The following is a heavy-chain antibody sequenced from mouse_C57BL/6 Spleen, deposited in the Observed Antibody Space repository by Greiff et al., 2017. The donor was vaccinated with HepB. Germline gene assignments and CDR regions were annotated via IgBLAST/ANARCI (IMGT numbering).Heavy chain of an antibody. CDR2: ISNGGGST. Sequence: EVQLVESGGGLVQPGGSLKLSCAASGFSFSAYYMYWVRQTPEKRLEWVAYISNGGGSTYYPDTIKGRFTISTDNAKNTLYLQMSRLKSEDTAMYECGIVYDLAWFTDWGQGTLVTVSA. D-gene: IGHD2-4*01. CDR3: GIVYDLAWFTD. J-gene: IGHJ3*01. V-gene: IGHV5-12*01. CDR1: GFSFSAYY.